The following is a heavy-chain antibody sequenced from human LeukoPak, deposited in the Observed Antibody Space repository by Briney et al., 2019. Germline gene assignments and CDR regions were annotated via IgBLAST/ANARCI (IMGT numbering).Heavy chain of an antibody. CDR3: AREGDFWSGYNFDY. CDR1: GFTFSSYW. J-gene: IGHJ4*02. Sequence: GGSLRLSCAASGFTFSSYWMHWVRQAPGKGLVWVSRTNSDGSSTSYADSVKGRFTISRDNAKNTLYLQMNSLRAEDTAVYYCAREGDFWSGYNFDYWGQGTLVTVSS. V-gene: IGHV3-74*01. CDR2: TNSDGSST. D-gene: IGHD3-3*01.